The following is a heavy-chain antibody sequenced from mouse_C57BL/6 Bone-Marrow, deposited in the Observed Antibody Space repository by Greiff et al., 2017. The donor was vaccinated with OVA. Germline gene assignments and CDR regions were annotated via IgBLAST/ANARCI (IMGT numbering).Heavy chain of an antibody. CDR3: TTCVYGTPFAY. Sequence: SGAELVRPGASVKLSCTASGFNIKDDYMHWVKQRPEQGLEWIGWIDPENGDTEYASKFQGKATITADTSSNTTYLQLSSRTSYDTAVYYCTTCVYGTPFAYWGQGTLVTVSA. D-gene: IGHD1-1*01. CDR2: IDPENGDT. J-gene: IGHJ3*01. V-gene: IGHV14-4*01. CDR1: GFNIKDDY.